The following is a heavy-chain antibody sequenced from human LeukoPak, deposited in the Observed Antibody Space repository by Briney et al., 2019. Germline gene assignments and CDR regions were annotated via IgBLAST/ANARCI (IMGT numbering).Heavy chain of an antibody. CDR3: ARGPNTDAFDI. CDR1: GFTFSSYG. J-gene: IGHJ3*02. CDR2: ISYDGSNK. V-gene: IGHV3-30*03. Sequence: GRSLRLSCAASGFTFSSYGMHWVRQAPGKGLEWVAVISYDGSNKYYADSVKGRFTISRDNSKNTLYLQMNSLRAEDTAVYYCARGPNTDAFDIWGQGTMVTVSS. D-gene: IGHD4/OR15-4a*01.